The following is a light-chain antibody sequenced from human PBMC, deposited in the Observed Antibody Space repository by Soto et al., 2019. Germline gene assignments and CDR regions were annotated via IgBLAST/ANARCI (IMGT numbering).Light chain of an antibody. J-gene: IGLJ1*01. CDR1: SSDVGSYNR. V-gene: IGLV2-18*02. CDR3: SANTSSDPYF. Sequence: QSALTQPPSVSGSPGQSVTISCTGTSSDVGSYNRVSWYQQPPGTAPKLMIYEVTNRPSGVPDRFSGSKSGNTASLTISGLQAEDEADYYCSANTSSDPYFSRTRTKVTVL. CDR2: EVT.